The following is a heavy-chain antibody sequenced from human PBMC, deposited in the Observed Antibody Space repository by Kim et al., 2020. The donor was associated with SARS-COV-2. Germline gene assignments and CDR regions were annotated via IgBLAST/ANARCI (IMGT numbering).Heavy chain of an antibody. V-gene: IGHV1-46*01. Sequence: QKFPGRVTMTRDTSTSTVYMELSSLRSEDTAVYYCARVSGWSTLGYFDYWGQGTLVTVSS. D-gene: IGHD6-19*01. CDR3: ARVSGWSTLGYFDY. J-gene: IGHJ4*02.